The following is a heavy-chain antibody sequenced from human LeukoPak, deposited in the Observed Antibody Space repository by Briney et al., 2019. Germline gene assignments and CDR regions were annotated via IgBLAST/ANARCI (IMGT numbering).Heavy chain of an antibody. Sequence: SVKVSCEASGYTFTGYYIHGVREAPGQGRERRGWVNPNSGVTQYAHKIQGRVTLTRDTALSTAYMERSRRRSDATPVYYSARAGDYDMAGGLFELWGGGTLVTVSS. CDR2: VNPNSGVT. V-gene: IGHV1-2*02. D-gene: IGHD4-17*01. CDR3: ARAGDYDMAGGLFEL. J-gene: IGHJ2*01. CDR1: GYTFTGYY.